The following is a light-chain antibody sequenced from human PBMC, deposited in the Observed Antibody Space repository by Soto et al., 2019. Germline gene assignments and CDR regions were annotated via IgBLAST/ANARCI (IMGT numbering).Light chain of an antibody. J-gene: IGLJ3*02. CDR1: SSNIGSNY. Sequence: QLVLTQPPSASGTPGQRVTISCSGSSSNIGSNYVYWYQQLPGTAPKLLIYRNNQRPSGVPDRFSGSKSGTSASLAISGLRSEDEADYYCAVWDDSLSGRLFGGGTKLTVL. V-gene: IGLV1-47*01. CDR3: AVWDDSLSGRL. CDR2: RNN.